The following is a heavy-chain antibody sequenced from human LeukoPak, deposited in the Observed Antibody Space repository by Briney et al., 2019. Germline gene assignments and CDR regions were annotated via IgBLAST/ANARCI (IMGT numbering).Heavy chain of an antibody. CDR2: IKYDGNEE. D-gene: IGHD1-1*01. V-gene: IGHV3-7*01. Sequence: GGSLRLSCAASGFTFSSYWMSWMRQAPGKGLEWVANIKYDGNEEYYVDSVKGRFTISRDNAKNSLYLRLNSLRVEDTAVYYCKSGGAAPGSFDYWGQGTLVTVSS. CDR1: GFTFSSYW. CDR3: KSGGAAPGSFDY. J-gene: IGHJ4*02.